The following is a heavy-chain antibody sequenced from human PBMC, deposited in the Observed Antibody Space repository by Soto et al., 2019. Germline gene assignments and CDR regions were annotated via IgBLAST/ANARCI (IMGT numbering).Heavy chain of an antibody. Sequence: GGSLRLSCAASGFTVSSNYMSWVRQAPGKGLEWVSVIYSGGSTYYADSVKGRFTISRDNSKNTLYLQMNSLRAEDTAVYYCAVSSYSSSFDYWGQGTLVTVSS. CDR2: IYSGGST. CDR3: AVSSYSSSFDY. J-gene: IGHJ4*02. CDR1: GFTVSSNY. V-gene: IGHV3-53*01. D-gene: IGHD6-6*01.